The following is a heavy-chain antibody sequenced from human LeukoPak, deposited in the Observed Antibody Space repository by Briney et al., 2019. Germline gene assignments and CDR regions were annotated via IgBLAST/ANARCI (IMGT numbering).Heavy chain of an antibody. V-gene: IGHV5-51*01. D-gene: IGHD6-13*01. J-gene: IGHJ5*02. Sequence: GESLKISCKGSGYSFTSYWIGWVRQMPGKGLEWMGIIYPGDSDTRYSPSFQGRVTISADKSISTAYLQWSSLKASDTAMYYCARRGGWGAAGHRSNWFDPWGQGTLVTVSS. CDR2: IYPGDSDT. CDR1: GYSFTSYW. CDR3: ARRGGWGAAGHRSNWFDP.